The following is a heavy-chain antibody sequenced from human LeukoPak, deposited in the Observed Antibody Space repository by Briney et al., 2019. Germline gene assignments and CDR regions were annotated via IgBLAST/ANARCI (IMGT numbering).Heavy chain of an antibody. Sequence: GSSVKVSCKASGGTFNSSGINWVRQAPGQGLEWVGGIIPIFDTPNYAHKFQGRVTITADKSTSTAYMELSSLRSEDTAVYYCTRGAFNYNDGYYHGMDVWGKGTTVTVSS. CDR2: IIPIFDTP. CDR1: GGTFNSSG. CDR3: TRGAFNYNDGYYHGMDV. J-gene: IGHJ6*04. V-gene: IGHV1-69*06. D-gene: IGHD1-1*01.